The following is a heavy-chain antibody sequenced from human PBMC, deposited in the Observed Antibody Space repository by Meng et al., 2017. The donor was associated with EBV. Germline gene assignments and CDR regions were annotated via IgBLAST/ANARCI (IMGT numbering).Heavy chain of an antibody. CDR1: XDSISSFYY. D-gene: IGHD6-19*01. CDR2: VHYTGST. V-gene: IGHV4-39*01. Sequence: QLQLRESGPGQVKPSXXXXLXGXVSXDSISSFYYWGWIRQPPGRGLEWIGSVHYTGSTYYSPSLKSRVTVSVDTSKNQFSLRLTSVTAADTAVYYCARPFPSWQSPRLDLFGAWGQGTLVTVSS. CDR3: ARPFPSWQSPRLDLFGA. J-gene: IGHJ5*02.